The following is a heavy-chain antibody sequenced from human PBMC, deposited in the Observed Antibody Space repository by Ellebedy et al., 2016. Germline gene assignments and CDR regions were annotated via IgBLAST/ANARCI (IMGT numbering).Heavy chain of an antibody. D-gene: IGHD6-19*01. Sequence: GESLKISXAASGFTFSSYAMHWVRQAPGKGLEWVAVLSYDGSNKYYADSVKGRFTISRDNSKNTLYLQMNSLRAEDTAVYYCARAVALDYWGQGTLVTVSS. CDR3: ARAVALDY. CDR1: GFTFSSYA. J-gene: IGHJ4*02. V-gene: IGHV3-30-3*01. CDR2: LSYDGSNK.